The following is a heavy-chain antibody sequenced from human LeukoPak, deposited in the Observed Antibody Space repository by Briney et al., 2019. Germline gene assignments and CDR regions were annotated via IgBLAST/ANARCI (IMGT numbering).Heavy chain of an antibody. V-gene: IGHV3-7*01. CDR1: GFTFSSYW. Sequence: PGGSLRLSXLDSGFTFSSYWMSWVRQAPGKGLEWVANIKQDGSDKYYVDSVKGRFTISRDNAKNSLYLQMNSLRAEDTAVYFCASGPRWVGAAWAHSFTIWGQGTTVTVSS. D-gene: IGHD2-15*01. J-gene: IGHJ3*02. CDR2: IKQDGSDK. CDR3: ASGPRWVGAAWAHSFTI.